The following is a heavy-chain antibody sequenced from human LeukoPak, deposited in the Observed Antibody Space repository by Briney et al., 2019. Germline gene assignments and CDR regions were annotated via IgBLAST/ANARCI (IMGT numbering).Heavy chain of an antibody. V-gene: IGHV3-21*01. CDR2: ISSSSDYK. CDR3: ASEIVPRWSSPNFDY. CDR1: GFTFNSHS. Sequence: GGSLRLSCAASGFTFNSHSMNWVRQAPGKGLEWVSSISSSSDYKYYADSVKGRFAISRDNAKNSLYLQMDSLRAEDTAVYYCASEIVPRWSSPNFDYWGQGTLVTVSS. J-gene: IGHJ4*02. D-gene: IGHD2-15*01.